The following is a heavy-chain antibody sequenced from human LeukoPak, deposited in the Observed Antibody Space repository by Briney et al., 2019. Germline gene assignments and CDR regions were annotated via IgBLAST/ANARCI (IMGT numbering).Heavy chain of an antibody. V-gene: IGHV3-7*03. J-gene: IGHJ4*02. CDR2: IKQDGNEK. CDR3: ARDSGFGSDY. Sequence: GGSLRLSCAASGFTFSAYWMTWVRRAPGKGLEWVANIKQDGNEKSYVDSVKGRFIISRDNTKNSLYLQMNSLSAEDTAVYYCARDSGFGSDYWGQGTLVTVSS. CDR1: GFTFSAYW. D-gene: IGHD3-10*01.